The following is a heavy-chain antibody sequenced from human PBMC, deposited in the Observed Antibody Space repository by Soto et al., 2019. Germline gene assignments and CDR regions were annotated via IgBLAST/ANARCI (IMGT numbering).Heavy chain of an antibody. CDR3: ARGGGVGVAGSAAFDM. Sequence: QLHLVQSGAVVKKPGASVTVSCSASGYPVTAYYMHWVRQAPGRGLEWMGGINPATGAAKYTQTFQGRVTLPGDTSTSTVFIELSGLTSEDTAVFYCARGGGVGVAGSAAFDMWGQGTLVTVSS. CDR2: INPATGAA. V-gene: IGHV1-2*02. CDR1: GYPVTAYY. D-gene: IGHD3-3*01. J-gene: IGHJ3*02.